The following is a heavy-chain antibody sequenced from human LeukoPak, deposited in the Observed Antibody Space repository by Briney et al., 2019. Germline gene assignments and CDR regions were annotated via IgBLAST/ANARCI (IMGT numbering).Heavy chain of an antibody. V-gene: IGHV3-30*19. CDR1: GFTFSSYG. Sequence: PGGSLRLSCAASGFTFSSYGMHWVRQAPGKGLEWVAVISYDGSNKYYADSVKGRFTISRDNSKNTLYLQMNSLRAEDTAVYYCAREHPRWYAFDIWGQGTMVTVSS. CDR2: ISYDGSNK. CDR3: AREHPRWYAFDI. J-gene: IGHJ3*02.